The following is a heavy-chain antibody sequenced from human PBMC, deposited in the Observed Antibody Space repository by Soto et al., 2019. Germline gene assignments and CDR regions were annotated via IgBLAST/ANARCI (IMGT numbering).Heavy chain of an antibody. V-gene: IGHV4-59*01. D-gene: IGHD2-2*02. Sequence: SETLSLTCTVSGGSISNYYWSWIRQPPGKGLEWIGYIYYSGSTNYNPSLKSRATISVDTSKNQFSLKLSSVTAADTAVYYCARLLVPAAIGWFDPWGQGTLVTVSS. J-gene: IGHJ5*02. CDR2: IYYSGST. CDR3: ARLLVPAAIGWFDP. CDR1: GGSISNYY.